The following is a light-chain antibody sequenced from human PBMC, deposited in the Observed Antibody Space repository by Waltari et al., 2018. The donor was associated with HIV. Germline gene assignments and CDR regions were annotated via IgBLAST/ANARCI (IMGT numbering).Light chain of an antibody. CDR2: SNT. CDR3: AAWDDSLNGPM. J-gene: IGLJ3*02. V-gene: IGLV1-44*01. Sequence: QSVLTQPPSASGTPGQRVPISCSGCGSHIGSNDVNWYQQLPETPPKPLIYSNTQRPSGVPDRFSGSKSGTSASLAISGLQSEDDADYYCAAWDDSLNGPMFGGGTKLTVL. CDR1: GSHIGSND.